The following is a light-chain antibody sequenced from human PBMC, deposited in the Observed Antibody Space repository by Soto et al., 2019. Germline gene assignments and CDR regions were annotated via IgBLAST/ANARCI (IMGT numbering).Light chain of an antibody. J-gene: IGLJ1*01. CDR3: AAWDDSLNGFV. V-gene: IGLV1-44*01. Sequence: QSVLTQSPSASGTPGQRVPISCSGSTSNIGSNTVNCYQQLPGTAPKLLIYSDNQRPSGVPDRFSGSKSGTSASLAISGLQSEDEADYYCAAWDDSLNGFVFGTGTKLTVL. CDR2: SDN. CDR1: TSNIGSNT.